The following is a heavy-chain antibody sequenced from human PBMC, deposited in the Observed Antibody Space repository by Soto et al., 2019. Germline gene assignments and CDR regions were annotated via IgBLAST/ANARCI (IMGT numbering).Heavy chain of an antibody. CDR1: GGSISSYY. V-gene: IGHV4-59*01. Sequence: SETLSLTCTVSGGSISSYYGSWIRQPPGKGLEWIGYIYYSGSTNYNPSLKSRVTISVDTSKNQFSLKLSSVTAADTAVYYCARGNGSGYYYVRYDYWGQGTLVTVSS. J-gene: IGHJ4*02. CDR2: IYYSGST. D-gene: IGHD3-22*01. CDR3: ARGNGSGYYYVRYDY.